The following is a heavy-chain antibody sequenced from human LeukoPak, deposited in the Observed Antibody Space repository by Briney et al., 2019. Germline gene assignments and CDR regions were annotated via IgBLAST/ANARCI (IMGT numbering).Heavy chain of an antibody. CDR3: ARGGYYYDSSGYYYEANY. Sequence: PGGSLRLSCAASGFTFSSYWMSWVRQAPGKGLEWVANIKQDGSEKYYVDSVKGRFTISRDNAKNSLYLQMNSLRAEDTAVYYCARGGYYYDSSGYYYEANYWGQGTLVTVSS. CDR1: GFTFSSYW. D-gene: IGHD3-22*01. CDR2: IKQDGSEK. V-gene: IGHV3-7*01. J-gene: IGHJ4*02.